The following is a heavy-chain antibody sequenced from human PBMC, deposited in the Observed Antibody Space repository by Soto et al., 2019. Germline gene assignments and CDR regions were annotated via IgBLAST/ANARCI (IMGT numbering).Heavy chain of an antibody. CDR3: ASGFYDSRGYSEAFDI. CDR1: GGSISGDH. D-gene: IGHD3-22*01. V-gene: IGHV4-59*01. J-gene: IGHJ3*02. Sequence: SETLSLTCTVSGGSISGDHWDWIRQPPGKGLEWIAYVSSSGSTKYNPSLKSRVTISIDTTKNQFSLRLSSVTAADTAVYYCASGFYDSRGYSEAFDIWGQGTKVTVSS. CDR2: VSSSGST.